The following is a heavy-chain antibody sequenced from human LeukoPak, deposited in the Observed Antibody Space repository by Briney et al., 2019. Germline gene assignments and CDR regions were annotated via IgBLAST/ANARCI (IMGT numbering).Heavy chain of an antibody. CDR3: ARDLISMIVVVIGGYFDY. CDR1: GGSFSGYY. Sequence: SETLSLTCAVYGGSFSGYYWGWIRQPPGKGLEWIGSIYHSGSTYYNPSLKSRVTISVDTSKNQFSLKLSSVTAADTAVYYCARDLISMIVVVIGGYFDYWGQGTLDSVSS. V-gene: IGHV4-38-2*02. D-gene: IGHD3-22*01. J-gene: IGHJ4*02. CDR2: IYHSGST.